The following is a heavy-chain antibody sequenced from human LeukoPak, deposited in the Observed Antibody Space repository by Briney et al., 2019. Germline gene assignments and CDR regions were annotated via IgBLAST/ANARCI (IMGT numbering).Heavy chain of an antibody. Sequence: GGSVKVSCKASGYTFTSYGISWVRQAPGQGLEWTGWISAYNGNTNYAQKLQGRVTMTTDTSTSTAYMELRSLRSDDTAVYYCATGAAVAVFDYWGQGTLVTVSS. CDR3: ATGAAVAVFDY. J-gene: IGHJ4*02. CDR1: GYTFTSYG. V-gene: IGHV1-18*01. CDR2: ISAYNGNT. D-gene: IGHD6-19*01.